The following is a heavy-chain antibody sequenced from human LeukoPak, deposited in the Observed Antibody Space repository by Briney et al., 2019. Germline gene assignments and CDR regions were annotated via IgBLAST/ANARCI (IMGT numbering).Heavy chain of an antibody. CDR2: IYNGGTT. D-gene: IGHD6-6*01. V-gene: IGHV3-66*02. J-gene: IGHJ4*02. CDR3: AGGGEAARSLVY. Sequence: GGSLRLSCAAYVVTSNYMTWARQAAGKGREGVSVIYNGGTTYYADSVKGPFTISRDNSKSTLFVYLQMNSLRTDDTALYYCAGGGEAARSLVYWGQGALVTVSS. CDR1: VVTSNY.